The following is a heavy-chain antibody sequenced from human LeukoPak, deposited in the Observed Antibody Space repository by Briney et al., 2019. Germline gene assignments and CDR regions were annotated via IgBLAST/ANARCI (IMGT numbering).Heavy chain of an antibody. Sequence: GSLRLSCAASGFTSISYERNGVGHAQGKGLGWVSYISSIGSTISYADSVKDRFTTSRDNAKNSLYLQTNSLRAEYTAVYYCARGISCDIWGQGTLVTVSS. J-gene: IGHJ3*02. CDR1: GFTSISYE. V-gene: IGHV3-48*03. CDR3: ARGISCDI. CDR2: ISSIGSTI. D-gene: IGHD3-16*01.